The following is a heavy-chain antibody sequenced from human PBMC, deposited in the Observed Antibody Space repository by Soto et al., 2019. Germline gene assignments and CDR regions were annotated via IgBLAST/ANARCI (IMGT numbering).Heavy chain of an antibody. V-gene: IGHV4-4*02. J-gene: IGHJ5*02. CDR1: GGSISSSNW. CDR2: IYHSGST. Sequence: LSLTCAVSGGSISSSNWWSWVRQPPGKGLEWIGEIYHSGSTNYNPSLKSRVTISVDKSKNQFSLKLSSVTAADTAVYYCARGLKHYNWNYVWNWFDPWGQGTLVTVYS. D-gene: IGHD1-7*01. CDR3: ARGLKHYNWNYVWNWFDP.